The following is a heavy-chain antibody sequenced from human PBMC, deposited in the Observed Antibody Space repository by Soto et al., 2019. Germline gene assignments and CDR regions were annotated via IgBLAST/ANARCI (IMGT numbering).Heavy chain of an antibody. CDR2: IKQDGSEK. CDR3: ARDLDGIVATIWASYFDY. D-gene: IGHD5-12*01. Sequence: ESGGGLVQPGGSLRLSCAASGFTFSSYWMSWVRQAPGKGLEWVANIKQDGSEKYYVDSVKGRFTISRDNAKNSLYLQMNSLRAEDTAVYYCARDLDGIVATIWASYFDYWGQGTLVTVSS. V-gene: IGHV3-7*03. J-gene: IGHJ4*02. CDR1: GFTFSSYW.